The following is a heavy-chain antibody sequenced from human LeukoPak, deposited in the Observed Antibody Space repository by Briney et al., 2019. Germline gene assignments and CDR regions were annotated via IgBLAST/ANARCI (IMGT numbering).Heavy chain of an antibody. J-gene: IGHJ6*03. V-gene: IGHV1-69*05. CDR2: IIPIFGTA. Sequence: SVKVSCKASGGTFSSYAISWVRQAPGQGLEWMGGIIPIFGTANYAQKFQGRVTITTDESTSTAYMELSSLRSEDTAVYYCARALSGGTARTSNYMDVWGKGTTVAVSS. D-gene: IGHD6-13*01. CDR1: GGTFSSYA. CDR3: ARALSGGTARTSNYMDV.